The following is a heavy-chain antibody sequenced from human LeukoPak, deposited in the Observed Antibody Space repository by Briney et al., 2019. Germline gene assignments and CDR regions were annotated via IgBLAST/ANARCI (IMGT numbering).Heavy chain of an antibody. D-gene: IGHD3-10*01. CDR1: GGTFSSYA. J-gene: IGHJ2*01. Sequence: GASVKVSCTASGGTFSSYAISWVRQAPGQGLEWMGGIIPIFGPANYAQKLQGRVTITADESTSTAYMELSSLRSEDTALYYCAKSTYYYGSGEGSNYWYFDLWGRGTLVTVSS. V-gene: IGHV1-69*13. CDR3: AKSTYYYGSGEGSNYWYFDL. CDR2: IIPIFGPA.